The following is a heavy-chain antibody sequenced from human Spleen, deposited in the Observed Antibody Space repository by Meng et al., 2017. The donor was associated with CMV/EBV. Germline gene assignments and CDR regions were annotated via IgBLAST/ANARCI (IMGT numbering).Heavy chain of an antibody. D-gene: IGHD1-26*01. V-gene: IGHV1-24*01. CDR2: FDPEDGET. CDR1: GNTLTDLS. Sequence: ASVKVSCKVSGNTLTDLSIHWVRQAPGKGLEWMGGFDPEDGETRYAQRFQGRVTMTEDTATETAYMELSSLTSEDTAVYYCARDLVYGVGAIPSSIEGYYYGMDVWGQGTTVTVSS. J-gene: IGHJ6*02. CDR3: ARDLVYGVGAIPSSIEGYYYGMDV.